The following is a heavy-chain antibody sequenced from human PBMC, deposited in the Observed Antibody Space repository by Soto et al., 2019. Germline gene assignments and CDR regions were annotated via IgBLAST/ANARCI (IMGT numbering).Heavy chain of an antibody. CDR3: ARGGIAVAGIAYYFDY. CDR2: INHSGST. D-gene: IGHD6-19*01. CDR1: GGSFSGYY. J-gene: IGHJ4*01. Sequence: SETLSLTCAVYGGSFSGYYWSWIRQPPGKGLEWIGEINHSGSTNYNPSLKSRVTISVDTSKNQFSLKLSSVTAADTAVYYCARGGIAVAGIAYYFDYWGHGPLVTVS. V-gene: IGHV4-34*01.